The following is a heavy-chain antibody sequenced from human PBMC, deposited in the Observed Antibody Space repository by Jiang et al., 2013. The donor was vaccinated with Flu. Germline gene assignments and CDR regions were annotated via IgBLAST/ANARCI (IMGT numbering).Heavy chain of an antibody. V-gene: IGHV5-51*01. CDR1: GYSFSTYW. D-gene: IGHD3-10*01. CDR3: ARLRDYYGSMDV. CDR2: FYPGDSDT. J-gene: IGHJ6*02. Sequence: GAEVKKPGEPLKISCKASGYSFSTYWIAWVRQMPGKGLEWMGIFYPGDSDTRYSPSFEGQVTISADTSIRTAYLQWRGLQASDTAMYYCARLRDYYGSMDVWGQGTTVTVS.